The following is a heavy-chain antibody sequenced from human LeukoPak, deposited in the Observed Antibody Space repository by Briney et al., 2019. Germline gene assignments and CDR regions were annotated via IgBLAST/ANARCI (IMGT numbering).Heavy chain of an antibody. J-gene: IGHJ4*02. CDR2: IYYSGST. D-gene: IGHD1-26*01. CDR3: ARSPYSGSYWRYFDY. V-gene: IGHV4-59*01. CDR1: GGSISSYY. Sequence: SETLSLTCTVSGGSISSYYWSWIRQPPGKGLEGIGYIYYSGSTNYNPSLKSRVTISVDTSKNQFSLKLSSVTAADTAVYYCARSPYSGSYWRYFDYWGQGTLVTVSS.